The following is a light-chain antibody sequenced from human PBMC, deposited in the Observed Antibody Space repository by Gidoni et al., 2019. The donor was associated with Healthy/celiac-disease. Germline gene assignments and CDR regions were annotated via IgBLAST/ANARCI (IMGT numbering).Light chain of an antibody. J-gene: IGKJ1*01. Sequence: DIVMTQSPDSLAVSLGEKATINCKSSQSVLYSSNNKNFLAWYQQKPGQPPKLLIYWASTRESGVPDRFSGSGXGTDFTLTISSLQAEDVAVYYCQQYYSXPXTFGQGTKVEIK. CDR2: WAS. CDR1: QSVLYSSNNKNF. V-gene: IGKV4-1*01. CDR3: QQYYSXPXT.